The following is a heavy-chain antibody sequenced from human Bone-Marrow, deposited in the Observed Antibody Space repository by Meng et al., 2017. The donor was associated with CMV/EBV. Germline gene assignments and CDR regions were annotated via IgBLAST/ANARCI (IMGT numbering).Heavy chain of an antibody. J-gene: IGHJ4*02. D-gene: IGHD5-18*01. CDR1: GYRFSSYW. CDR3: ARQLWGFTYANIY. CDR2: IYPGDSDI. V-gene: IGHV5-51*01. Sequence: GGSLRLSCEGSGYRFSSYWVAWVRQVPGKGLEWMGSIYPGDSDIRYSPSFQGQVTISADKSTSIAYLQWNSLKASDTGTYYCARQLWGFTYANIYWGQGTLVTVSS.